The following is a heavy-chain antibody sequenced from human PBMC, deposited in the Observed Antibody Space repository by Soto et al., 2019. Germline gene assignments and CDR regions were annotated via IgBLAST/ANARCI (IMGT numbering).Heavy chain of an antibody. Sequence: GASVKVSCKASGYTFTGYYMHWVRQAPGQGLEWMGWINPNSGGTNYAQKFQGWVTMTRDTSISTAYMELSRLRSDDTAVYYCARGHSGYDAPYYYGMDVWGQGTTVTVSS. D-gene: IGHD5-12*01. V-gene: IGHV1-2*04. CDR2: INPNSGGT. CDR3: ARGHSGYDAPYYYGMDV. J-gene: IGHJ6*02. CDR1: GYTFTGYY.